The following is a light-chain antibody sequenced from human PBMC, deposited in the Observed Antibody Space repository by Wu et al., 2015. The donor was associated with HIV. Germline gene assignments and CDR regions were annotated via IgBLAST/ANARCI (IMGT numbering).Light chain of an antibody. V-gene: IGKV3-20*01. J-gene: IGKJ4*01. CDR1: QSVSNNY. Sequence: EIVLTQSPGTLSLSPGDSATLSCRASQSVSNNYLAWYQLKPGHSPRLLIYGASSRTTGIPDRFSGSGSGTDFTLSISRLESEDFAVYYCQQYGASFTFGGGTKVEIK. CDR3: QQYGASFT. CDR2: GAS.